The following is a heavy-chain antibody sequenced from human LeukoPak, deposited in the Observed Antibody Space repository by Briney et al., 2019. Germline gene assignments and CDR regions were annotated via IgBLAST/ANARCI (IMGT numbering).Heavy chain of an antibody. CDR1: GFRVSSNY. CDR2: IYSGGST. CDR3: AREQKSTIAYGLDV. Sequence: GGSLRLSCVPSGFRVSSNYMTWVRQAPGKGLEWVSVIYSGGSTYYADSLKGRFTISRDNSKNTVYLQMRAEDTAVYYCAREQKSTIAYGLDVWGQGTTVTVSS. J-gene: IGHJ6*02. V-gene: IGHV3-53*01. D-gene: IGHD5-24*01.